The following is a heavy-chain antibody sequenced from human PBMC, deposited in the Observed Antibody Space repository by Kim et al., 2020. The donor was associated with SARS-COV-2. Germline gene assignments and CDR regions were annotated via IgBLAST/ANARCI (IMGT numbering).Heavy chain of an antibody. V-gene: IGHV3-23*01. J-gene: IGHJ4*02. CDR1: GFTFSSYA. Sequence: GGSLTLSCAASGFTFSSYAMSWVRQAPGKGLEWVSAISGSGGSTYYADSVKGRFTISRDNSKNTLYLQMNSLRAEDTAVYYCAKEWRRVRVVAAQDDYWGQGSLVTVSS. CDR3: AKEWRRVRVVAAQDDY. CDR2: ISGSGGST. D-gene: IGHD2-15*01.